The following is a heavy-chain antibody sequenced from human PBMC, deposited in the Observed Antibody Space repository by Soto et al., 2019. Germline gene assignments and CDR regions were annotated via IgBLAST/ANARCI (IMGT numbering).Heavy chain of an antibody. D-gene: IGHD3-22*01. CDR1: GYTFTGYY. Sequence: ASVKVCCKASGYTFTGYYMHWVRQAPGQGLEWMGWINPNSGGTNYAQKFQGWVTMTRDTSISTAYMELSRLRSDDTAVYYCARESGDYYDSSGYYAFDIWGQGTTVPVSS. CDR2: INPNSGGT. J-gene: IGHJ3*02. CDR3: ARESGDYYDSSGYYAFDI. V-gene: IGHV1-2*04.